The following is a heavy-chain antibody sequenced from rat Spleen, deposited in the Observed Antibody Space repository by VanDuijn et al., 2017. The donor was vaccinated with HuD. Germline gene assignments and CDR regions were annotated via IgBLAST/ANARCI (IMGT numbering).Heavy chain of an antibody. D-gene: IGHD1-9*01. V-gene: IGHV5-29*01. CDR3: VRRHYGYTDYFDY. CDR2: ISYDGGRN. CDR1: GFTFSNYD. Sequence: EVQLVESDGGLVQPGRSLKLSCAASGFTFSNYDMAWVRQAPTKGLEWVASISYDGGRNFYRDSVKGRFTISRDDAKSTLSLQMDSLRSEDTATYYCVRRHYGYTDYFDYWGQGVMVTVSS. J-gene: IGHJ2*01.